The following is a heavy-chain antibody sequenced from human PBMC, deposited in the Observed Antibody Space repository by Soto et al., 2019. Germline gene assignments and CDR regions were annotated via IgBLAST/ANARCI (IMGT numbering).Heavy chain of an antibody. CDR2: ISGNGGTT. V-gene: IGHV3-23*01. J-gene: IGHJ4*02. CDR3: ALKLTSGGGPPYY. Sequence: GGSLRLSCAASGFTFSNYAMNWIRQAPGKWLEWVSTISGNGGTTYYADSVKEPFTISRDNSKNTPYLKMNSLRAEDTALYYCALKLTSGGGPPYYWGQGSLVPVSS. CDR1: GFTFSNYA. D-gene: IGHD3-16*01.